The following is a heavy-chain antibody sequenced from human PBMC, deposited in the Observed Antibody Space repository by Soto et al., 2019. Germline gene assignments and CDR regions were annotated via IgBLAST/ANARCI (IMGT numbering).Heavy chain of an antibody. CDR2: FDPEDGET. V-gene: IGHV1-24*01. Sequence: ASVKVSCKVSGYTLTELSMHWVRQAPGKGLEWMGGFDPEDGETIYAQKFQGRVTMTEDTSTDTAYMELSSLRSEDTAVYYCATEKRSAWNPLARYGMDVWGHGTTVTVSS. D-gene: IGHD6-6*01. J-gene: IGHJ6*02. CDR3: ATEKRSAWNPLARYGMDV. CDR1: GYTLTELS.